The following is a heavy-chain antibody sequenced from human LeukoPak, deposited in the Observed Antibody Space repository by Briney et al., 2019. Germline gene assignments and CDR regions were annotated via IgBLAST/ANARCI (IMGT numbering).Heavy chain of an antibody. V-gene: IGHV4-4*02. CDR1: GGSISTNNW. D-gene: IGHD1-1*01. CDR3: ARSYNWNDVGAFDI. CDR2: INHSGST. Sequence: SGTLSLTCAVSGGSISTNNWWAWVRQPPGKGLEWIGEINHSGSTNYNPSLKSRVTISVDTSKNQFSLKLSSVTAADTAVYYCARSYNWNDVGAFDIWGQGTMVTVSS. J-gene: IGHJ3*02.